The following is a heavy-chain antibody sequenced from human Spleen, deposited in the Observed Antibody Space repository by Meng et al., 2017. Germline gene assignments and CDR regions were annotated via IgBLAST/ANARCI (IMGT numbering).Heavy chain of an antibody. D-gene: IGHD3-16*02. J-gene: IGHJ5*02. CDR3: TTDLPFTEGGVIQT. CDR1: GLTFSNAW. Sequence: GESLKISCAASGLTFSNAWMIWVRQAPGKGLEWLGRIKSKTAGGTADYAAPVKGRFTISRDDPENTLYLQMNSLKTEATAVYYCTTDLPFTEGGVIQTWGQGTLVTVSS. CDR2: IKSKTAGGTA. V-gene: IGHV3-15*01.